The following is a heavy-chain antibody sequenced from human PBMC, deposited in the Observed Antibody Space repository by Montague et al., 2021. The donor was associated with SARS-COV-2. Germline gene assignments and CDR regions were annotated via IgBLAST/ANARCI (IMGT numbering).Heavy chain of an antibody. CDR3: ARLGDGVVPSPILGVGPYYSYYYMDV. J-gene: IGHJ6*03. D-gene: IGHD3-10*01. CDR1: GGSFSTYS. V-gene: IGHV4-34*01. CDR2: IHHGGST. Sequence: SETLSLTCAVHGGSFSTYSWNWIRQPPGKGLEWMGEIHHGGSTNYNSSLKSRVTISADTSKNQFSLKLTSVAAADTAVYYCARLGDGVVPSPILGVGPYYSYYYMDVWGKGTTVTVSS.